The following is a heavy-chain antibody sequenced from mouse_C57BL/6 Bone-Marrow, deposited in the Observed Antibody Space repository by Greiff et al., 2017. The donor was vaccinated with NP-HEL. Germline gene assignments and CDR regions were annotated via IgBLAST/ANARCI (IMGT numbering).Heavy chain of an antibody. CDR1: GYSFTGYY. D-gene: IGHD1-1*01. V-gene: IGHV1-42*01. Sequence: VQLQQSGPELVKPGASVKISCKASGYSFTGYYMNWVKQSPEKSLEWIGEINPSTGGTTYNQKFKAKATLTVDKSSSTAYMQLKSLTSEDSAVYYCARKGNYYGSSLTWYFDVWGTGTTVTVSS. CDR2: INPSTGGT. J-gene: IGHJ1*03. CDR3: ARKGNYYGSSLTWYFDV.